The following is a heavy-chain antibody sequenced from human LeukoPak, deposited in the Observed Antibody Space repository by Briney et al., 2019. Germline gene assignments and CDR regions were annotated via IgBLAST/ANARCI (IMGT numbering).Heavy chain of an antibody. CDR3: ARGGRLLGKFDY. D-gene: IGHD3-22*01. CDR2: VSYRGHT. J-gene: IGHJ4*02. V-gene: IGHV4-59*01. Sequence: SETLSLTCSVSGGSISPYYWSWIRQPPGKGLEWIGYVSYRGHTNYNPSLKSRVTISVDTSTNQFSLKLSSVTAADTAVYFCARGGRLLGKFDYWGQGTLVTVSS. CDR1: GGSISPYY.